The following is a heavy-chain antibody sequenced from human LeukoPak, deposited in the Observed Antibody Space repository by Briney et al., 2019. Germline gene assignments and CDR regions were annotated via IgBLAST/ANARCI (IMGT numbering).Heavy chain of an antibody. CDR1: GGTFSSYA. CDR3: ARDGTQEWLRGPDGDWFDP. Sequence: GASVKVSCKASGGTFSSYAISWVRQAPGQGLEWMGGIIPIFGTANYAQKFQGRVTITADESTSTAYMELSSLRSEDTAVYYCARDGTQEWLRGPDGDWFDPWGRGTLVTVSS. D-gene: IGHD3-3*01. CDR2: IIPIFGTA. V-gene: IGHV1-69*13. J-gene: IGHJ5*02.